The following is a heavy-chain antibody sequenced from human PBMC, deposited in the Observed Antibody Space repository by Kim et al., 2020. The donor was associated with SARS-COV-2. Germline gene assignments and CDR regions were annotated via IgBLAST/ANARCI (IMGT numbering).Heavy chain of an antibody. CDR3: VATPPVANRPPRPH. D-gene: IGHD2-15*01. V-gene: IGHV3-23*01. CDR2: ISGGGESR. Sequence: GGSLRLSCVGSGFTFSTYGMNWVRQTPAKGLEWVSGISGGGESRDYADSVKGRFTISRDNSKNTVYLQMNSLRVDDTAVYYCVATPPVANRPPRPHWGPG. CDR1: GFTFSTYG. J-gene: IGHJ1*01.